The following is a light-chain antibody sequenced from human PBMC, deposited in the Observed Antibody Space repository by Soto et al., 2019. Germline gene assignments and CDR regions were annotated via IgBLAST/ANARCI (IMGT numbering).Light chain of an antibody. CDR3: ISSLSNSVVV. CDR2: EVS. Sequence: QSALTQPASVSGSPGQSITISCSGTSSDVDDYNYVSWYQQHPGKAPKLMIYEVSHRLSGVSNRFSGSNSGYTASLTISGLQDEDEADYYCISSLSNSVVVFGGGTKPTVL. CDR1: SSDVDDYNY. V-gene: IGLV2-14*01. J-gene: IGLJ3*02.